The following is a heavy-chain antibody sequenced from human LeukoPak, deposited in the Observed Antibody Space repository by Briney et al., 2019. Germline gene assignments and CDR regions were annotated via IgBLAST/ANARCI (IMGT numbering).Heavy chain of an antibody. D-gene: IGHD6-6*01. CDR1: GFTFTNYW. J-gene: IGHJ5*02. Sequence: GGALRLSCAASGFTFTNYWMSWVRQAPGKGLEWVANIKDDGNEKYYVDSVKGRFTISRDNARNSLYLQMNSLRAEDTAVYYCARGDGEQLEARFDPWGQGTLVTVSS. CDR2: IKDDGNEK. CDR3: ARGDGEQLEARFDP. V-gene: IGHV3-7*01.